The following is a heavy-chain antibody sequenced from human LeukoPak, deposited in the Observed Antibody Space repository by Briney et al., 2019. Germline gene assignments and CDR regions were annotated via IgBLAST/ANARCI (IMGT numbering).Heavy chain of an antibody. V-gene: IGHV4-4*07. CDR1: GASISGHY. CDR3: ARGYCSGGSCYSYYYYNYMDV. D-gene: IGHD2-15*01. J-gene: IGHJ6*03. Sequence: SETLSLTCTVSGASISGHYWRWMRQPAGKALVWTGRIYVSGSTTYNPSLESRVTMSLDTSKNHFSLKLRSVTAADTAVYYCARGYCSGGSCYSYYYYNYMDVWGKGTTVTVSS. CDR2: IYVSGST.